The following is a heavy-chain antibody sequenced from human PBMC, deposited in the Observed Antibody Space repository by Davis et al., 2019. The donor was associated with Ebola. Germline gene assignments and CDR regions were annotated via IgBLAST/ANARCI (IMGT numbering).Heavy chain of an antibody. V-gene: IGHV3-7*01. Sequence: GESLKISCAASGFTFRSYAMSWVRQAPGKGLEWVANIKQDGSEKYYVDSVKGRFTISRDNAKNSLYLQMNSLRAEDTAVYYCARHYCSSTSCYAGIYYYYYGMDVWGQGTTVTVSS. J-gene: IGHJ6*02. D-gene: IGHD2-2*01. CDR2: IKQDGSEK. CDR1: GFTFRSYA. CDR3: ARHYCSSTSCYAGIYYYYYGMDV.